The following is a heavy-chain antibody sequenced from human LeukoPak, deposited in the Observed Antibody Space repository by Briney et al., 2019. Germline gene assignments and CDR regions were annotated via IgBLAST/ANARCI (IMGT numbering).Heavy chain of an antibody. J-gene: IGHJ4*02. V-gene: IGHV3-74*01. Sequence: PGGSLRLSCAASGFTFSSYWMHWVRQAPGKGLVWVSRMNSDGSSTSYADSVKGRFTISRDNAKNTLYLQMNSLRAEDTAVYYCARPYDFWTGLLDYWGQGTLVTVSS. CDR3: ARPYDFWTGLLDY. D-gene: IGHD3-3*01. CDR2: MNSDGSST. CDR1: GFTFSSYW.